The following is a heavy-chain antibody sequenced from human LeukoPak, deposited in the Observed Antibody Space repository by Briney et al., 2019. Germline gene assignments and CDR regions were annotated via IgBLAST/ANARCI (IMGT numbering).Heavy chain of an antibody. Sequence: SETLSLTCTVSGGSISSSSYYWGWIRQPPGKGLEWIGSIYYSGSTYYNPSLKSRVTISVDTSKNQFSLKLSSVTAANTAVYYCARHVSVAVTNFFDYWGQGTLVTVSS. J-gene: IGHJ4*02. D-gene: IGHD6-19*01. CDR3: ARHVSVAVTNFFDY. CDR1: GGSISSSSYY. V-gene: IGHV4-39*01. CDR2: IYYSGST.